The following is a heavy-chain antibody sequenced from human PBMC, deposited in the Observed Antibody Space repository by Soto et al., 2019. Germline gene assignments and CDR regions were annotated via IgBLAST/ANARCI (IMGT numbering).Heavy chain of an antibody. CDR1: GGTFSSYA. D-gene: IGHD2-21*02. J-gene: IGHJ6*04. CDR3: ASEYCGGDCYSAARYGMDV. Sequence: SVKVSCKASGGTFSSYAISWVRQAPGQGLEWMGGIIPIFGTANYAQKFQGRVTITADESTSTAYMELSSLRSEDTAVYYCASEYCGGDCYSAARYGMDVRGKGTTVTVSS. CDR2: IIPIFGTA. V-gene: IGHV1-69*13.